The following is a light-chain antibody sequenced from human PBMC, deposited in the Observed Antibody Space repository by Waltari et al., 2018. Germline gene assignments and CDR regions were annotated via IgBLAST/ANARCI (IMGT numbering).Light chain of an antibody. V-gene: IGKV1-8*01. CDR1: QGIRTY. J-gene: IGKJ1*01. Sequence: AIRMTQSPSSISASTGDTVTISCRASQGIRTYLAWYQQKPGTAPKLLMYATSTLQTGVPSRFSGGGSGTDFTLTISRLQSDDFAIYYCQQYYDYPGTFGQGTKV. CDR2: ATS. CDR3: QQYYDYPGT.